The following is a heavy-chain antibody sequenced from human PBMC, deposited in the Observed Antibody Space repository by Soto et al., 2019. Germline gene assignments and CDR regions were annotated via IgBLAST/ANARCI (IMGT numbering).Heavy chain of an antibody. CDR3: ARVNTSSSSTHSYYGMDV. CDR1: GGTFSSYA. CDR2: IIPIFGTA. Sequence: QVQLVQSGAGVKKPGSSVKVSCKASGGTFSSYAISWVRQAPGQGLEWMGGIIPIFGTANYAQKFQGRVTITAHHSTSTAYKEQSSLRAEATSVYYCARVNTSSSSTHSYYGMDVWGQGTKVTVSS. J-gene: IGHJ6*02. V-gene: IGHV1-69*01. D-gene: IGHD6-6*01.